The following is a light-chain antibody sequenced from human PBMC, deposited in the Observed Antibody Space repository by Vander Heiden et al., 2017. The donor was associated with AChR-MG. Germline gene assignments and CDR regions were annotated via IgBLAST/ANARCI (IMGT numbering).Light chain of an antibody. V-gene: IGLV2-14*01. CDR3: SSYTSSSTLSYV. J-gene: IGLJ1*01. CDR2: DVS. CDR1: SSDFGGYNY. Sequence: QSALTQPASVSVSPGQSITISCTGTSSDFGGYNYVSWYQQHPVKAPKLRIYDVSKRHSGASNRFSGSKSGNTASLTISGLQAEDEADYYCSSYTSSSTLSYVFGTGTKVTVL.